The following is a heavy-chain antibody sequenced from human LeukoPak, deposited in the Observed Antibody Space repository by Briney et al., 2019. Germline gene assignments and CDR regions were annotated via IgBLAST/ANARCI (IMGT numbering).Heavy chain of an antibody. J-gene: IGHJ4*02. CDR3: ARDTDQYCGRDCYVDY. Sequence: PGGSLRLSCAASGFTFSSFWMHWVRQAPGKGLVWVSRINTDGSSTTYADSVKGRFTISRDNAKNTLYLQMSSLRAEDTAVYYCARDTDQYCGRDCYVDYWGQGTLVTVSS. CDR1: GFTFSSFW. CDR2: INTDGSST. V-gene: IGHV3-74*01. D-gene: IGHD2-21*02.